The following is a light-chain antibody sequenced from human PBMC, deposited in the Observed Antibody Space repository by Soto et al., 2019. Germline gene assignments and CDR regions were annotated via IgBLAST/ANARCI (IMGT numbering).Light chain of an antibody. CDR1: SSDVGAYNY. V-gene: IGLV2-14*01. J-gene: IGLJ2*01. CDR3: TSYTSTISHVL. CDR2: EVN. Sequence: QSALTQPASVSGSPGQPITISCTGTSSDVGAYNYVSWYQLHPGKAPKLMIYEVNNRPSGVSHRFSGSKSGNTASLTFSGLQAEDEADYYCTSYTSTISHVLFGGGTKLTVL.